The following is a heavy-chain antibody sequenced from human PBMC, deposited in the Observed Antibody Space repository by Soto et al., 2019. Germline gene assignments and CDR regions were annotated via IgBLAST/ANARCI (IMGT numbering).Heavy chain of an antibody. Sequence: QVQLVESGGGVVQPGRSLRLSCAASGFTFSSYGMHWVRQAPGKGLEWVAVISYDGSNKYYADSVKGRFTISRDNSKNTLYLQMNSLRAEDTGVYYCAKDRGITMGFDYWGQGTLVTVSS. J-gene: IGHJ4*02. CDR3: AKDRGITMGFDY. CDR2: ISYDGSNK. V-gene: IGHV3-30*18. CDR1: GFTFSSYG. D-gene: IGHD3-10*01.